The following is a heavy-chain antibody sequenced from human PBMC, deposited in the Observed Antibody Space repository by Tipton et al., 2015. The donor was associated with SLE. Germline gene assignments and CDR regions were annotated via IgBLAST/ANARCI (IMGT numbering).Heavy chain of an antibody. V-gene: IGHV4-59*08. Sequence: LRLSCTISGGSISTYHWSWLRQSPGKGLEWIGYIHHSGSINYNPSLRSQVTMSMDTSQNQFSLKLSSVTAADTAVYYCARQSVHGASYFYYMDVWGKGTTVTVSS. CDR2: IHHSGSI. D-gene: IGHD4/OR15-4a*01. CDR1: GGSISTYH. J-gene: IGHJ6*03. CDR3: ARQSVHGASYFYYMDV.